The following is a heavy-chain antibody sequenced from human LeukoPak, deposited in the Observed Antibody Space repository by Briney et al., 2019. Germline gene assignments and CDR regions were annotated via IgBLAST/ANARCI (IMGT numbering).Heavy chain of an antibody. CDR1: GFTVSSNY. CDR2: TNSGSNT. J-gene: IGHJ4*02. D-gene: IGHD1-26*01. V-gene: IGHV3-53*01. CDR3: AKTMGAIDHDY. Sequence: GGSLRLSCAASGFTVSSNYMCWVRQAPGKGLEWVSTVTNSGSNTYYADSVKGRSTNSRDNSKNTLYLQMSSLRADDTAVYYCAKTMGAIDHDYWGQGTLVIVSS.